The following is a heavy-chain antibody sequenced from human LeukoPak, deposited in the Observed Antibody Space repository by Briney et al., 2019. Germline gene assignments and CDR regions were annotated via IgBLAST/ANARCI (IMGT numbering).Heavy chain of an antibody. CDR2: ITAGGGRT. CDR3: AKLYGDYKHAFHI. D-gene: IGHD4-17*01. CDR1: GFTFSSYS. J-gene: IGHJ3*02. V-gene: IGHV3-23*01. Sequence: GGSLRLSCAASGFTFSSYSMNWVRQAPGKGLEWVSSITAGGGRTYYVDSVKGRFTNSRDNSKNTLYLQMNSLSAEDTALYYCAKLYGDYKHAFHIWGQGTMVTVSS.